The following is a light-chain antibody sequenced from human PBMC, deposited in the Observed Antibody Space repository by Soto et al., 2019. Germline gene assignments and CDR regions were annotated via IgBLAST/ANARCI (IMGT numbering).Light chain of an antibody. CDR1: QRVSSSY. Sequence: EIVLTQSPGTLSLSPGERATLYCRASQRVSSSYLAWYQQKPGQAPRLLIYLASSRATGIPDRFSGSGSVTDFTLTISRLEPEDFAVYYCQQYGSSPPCTFGQGTKVEIK. J-gene: IGKJ1*01. V-gene: IGKV3-20*01. CDR2: LAS. CDR3: QQYGSSPPCT.